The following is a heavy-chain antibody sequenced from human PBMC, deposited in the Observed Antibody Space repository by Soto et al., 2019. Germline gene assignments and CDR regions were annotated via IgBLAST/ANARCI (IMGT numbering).Heavy chain of an antibody. Sequence: PSETLSPTCAVNGVTLSGFYRSWIRQPPGKGLEWIGEIHSSGSTNYKPSLPSGVIISVDTSKNQFSLKLSSVTAADTAGYYCARAGFYGTFDAFDIWGQGTMVT. J-gene: IGHJ3*02. CDR3: ARAGFYGTFDAFDI. D-gene: IGHD1-1*01. CDR2: IHSSGST. CDR1: GVTLSGFY. V-gene: IGHV4-34*01.